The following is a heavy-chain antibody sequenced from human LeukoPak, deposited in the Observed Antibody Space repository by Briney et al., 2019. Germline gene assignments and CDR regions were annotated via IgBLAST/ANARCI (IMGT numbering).Heavy chain of an antibody. D-gene: IGHD3-9*01. Sequence: PSETLSLTCTVSGGSISSYYWSWIRQPPGKGLEWIGYIYYSGSTNYNPSLKSRVTISVDTSKNQFSLKLSSVTAADTAVYYCARHSSYDILTGYYLHWYFDLWGRGTLVTVSS. CDR1: GGSISSYY. V-gene: IGHV4-59*08. J-gene: IGHJ2*01. CDR3: ARHSSYDILTGYYLHWYFDL. CDR2: IYYSGST.